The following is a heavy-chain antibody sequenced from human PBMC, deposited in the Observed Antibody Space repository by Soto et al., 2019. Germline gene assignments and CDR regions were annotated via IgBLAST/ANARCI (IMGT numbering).Heavy chain of an antibody. CDR2: IRQDESEK. D-gene: IGHD3-10*02. V-gene: IGHV3-7*03. Sequence: EVQLVESGGGLVQPGGSLRLSCAASGFTFTDYWMSWVRQAPGKGQEWVANIRQDESEKNYVDSVKGRFTISRDNAKNSLYLQMNSLRDEDTAVYYCARDKFIGSYYIRGVTYIFDSWGQGTQVTVSS. CDR1: GFTFTDYW. J-gene: IGHJ4*02. CDR3: ARDKFIGSYYIRGVTYIFDS.